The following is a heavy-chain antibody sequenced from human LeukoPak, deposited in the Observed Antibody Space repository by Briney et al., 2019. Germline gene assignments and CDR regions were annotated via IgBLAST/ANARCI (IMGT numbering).Heavy chain of an antibody. J-gene: IGHJ3*01. Sequence: GGSLRLSCAASGFSFSNYTMNCVRQAPGKGLEWVSSISRSGSFIYYADSLKGRFTISKDNADNSLYLQMSSLRVEDTAVYYCARDLRVGATGAFDLWGPGTMVTVSS. CDR2: ISRSGSFI. CDR3: ARDLRVGATGAFDL. V-gene: IGHV3-21*06. D-gene: IGHD1-26*01. CDR1: GFSFSNYT.